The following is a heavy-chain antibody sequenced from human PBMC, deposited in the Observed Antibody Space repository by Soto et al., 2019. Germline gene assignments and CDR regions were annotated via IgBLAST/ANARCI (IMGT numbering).Heavy chain of an antibody. CDR2: MNPNSGNT. V-gene: IGHV1-8*01. D-gene: IGHD4-17*01. J-gene: IGHJ5*02. CDR1: GYTFTSYD. Sequence: QVQLVQSGAEVKKPGASVKVSCKASGYTFTSYDINWVRQATGQGFECLGWMNPNSGNTGYVKKFQGRVTMTRDTSMSTAYMELSGLRSEDTAVNYCARGIKYGDYSRWFDPWGPGTLVTVSS. CDR3: ARGIKYGDYSRWFDP.